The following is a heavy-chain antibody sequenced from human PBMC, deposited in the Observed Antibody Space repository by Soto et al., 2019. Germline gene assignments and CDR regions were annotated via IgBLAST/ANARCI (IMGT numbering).Heavy chain of an antibody. Sequence: PSQTLSLTCAISGDSVSSNTAAWNWFRSSPSRGLEWLGRTYYRSNWRHDYAVSVKSRITVNPDTSKNHFSLQLNSVTLDDTAVDYCARGVAGSGFDLWGQGTLVTVSS. CDR3: ARGVAGSGFDL. D-gene: IGHD6-19*01. CDR2: TYYRSNWRH. CDR1: GDSVSSNTAA. J-gene: IGHJ4*02. V-gene: IGHV6-1*01.